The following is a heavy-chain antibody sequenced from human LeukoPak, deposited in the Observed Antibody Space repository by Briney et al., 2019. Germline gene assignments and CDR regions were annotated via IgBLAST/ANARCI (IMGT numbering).Heavy chain of an antibody. CDR1: GYTFTSYA. CDR3: ARAGYCSGGSCYPYYYYYYMDV. J-gene: IGHJ6*03. V-gene: IGHV1-18*01. CDR2: ISGYNDDT. D-gene: IGHD2-15*01. Sequence: ASVKVSCKASGYTFTSYAISWVRQAPGQGLEWMGWISGYNDDTNYAQKLQGRVTMTTDTSTSTAYMELRSLRSDDTAVYYCARAGYCSGGSCYPYYYYYYMDVWGKGTTVTVSS.